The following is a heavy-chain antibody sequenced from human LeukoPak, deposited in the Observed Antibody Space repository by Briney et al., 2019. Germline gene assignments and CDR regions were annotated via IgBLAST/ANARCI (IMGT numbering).Heavy chain of an antibody. V-gene: IGHV1-69*13. Sequence: SVKVSCKASGGTFSSYAISWVRQAPGQGLEWMGGIIPIFGTANYAQKFQGRVTITADESTSTAYMELSSLRSEDTAVYYCARGLRGYYGSGSYYTRHDYYYYYYMDVWGKGTTVTISS. CDR1: GGTFSSYA. CDR3: ARGLRGYYGSGSYYTRHDYYYYYYMDV. J-gene: IGHJ6*03. D-gene: IGHD3-10*01. CDR2: IIPIFGTA.